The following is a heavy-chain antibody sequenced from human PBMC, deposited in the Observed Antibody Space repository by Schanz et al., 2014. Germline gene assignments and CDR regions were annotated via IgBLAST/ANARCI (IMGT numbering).Heavy chain of an antibody. CDR1: GFSVSTNY. V-gene: IGHV3-23*04. J-gene: IGHJ3*02. D-gene: IGHD1-26*01. CDR2: IGGSGSDT. CDR3: AKVGPYSGSLGAFDI. Sequence: EVQLVESGGGLIQPGGSLRLSCAVSGFSVSTNYMSWARQAPGKGLEWVSYIGGSGSDTYYADSVRGRFTISRDNSKNMLYLQMNSLRADDTAVYYCAKVGPYSGSLGAFDIWGQGTMVTVSS.